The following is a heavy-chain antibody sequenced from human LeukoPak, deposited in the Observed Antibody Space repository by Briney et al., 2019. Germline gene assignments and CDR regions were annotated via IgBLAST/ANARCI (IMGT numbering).Heavy chain of an antibody. V-gene: IGHV4-34*01. CDR2: INQSGTT. Sequence: SETLSLTCAVYGESLSGYYWSWIRQPPGKGLEWIGEINQSGTTNYNPSLKSRVTISEDTSKNQFSLKLSSVTAADTALYFCARGRRPPLIPTAIYYYYHMDVWGKGTMVTVSS. CDR1: GESLSGYY. J-gene: IGHJ6*03. D-gene: IGHD2-2*02. CDR3: ARGRRPPLIPTAIYYYYHMDV.